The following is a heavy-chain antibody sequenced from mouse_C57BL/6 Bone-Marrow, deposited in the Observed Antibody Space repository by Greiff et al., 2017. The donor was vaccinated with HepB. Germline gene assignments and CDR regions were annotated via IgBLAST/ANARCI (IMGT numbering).Heavy chain of an antibody. J-gene: IGHJ1*03. Sequence: QVQLQQSGAELARPGASVKLSCKASGYTFTSYGISWVKQRTGQGLEWIGEIYPRSGSTYYNEKFKGKATLTADKSSSTEYMELRSLTSEDAAVYFCARGAYHDGRSCWYFDVWGTGTTVTVSS. CDR3: ARGAYHDGRSCWYFDV. D-gene: IGHD1-1*01. V-gene: IGHV1-81*01. CDR1: GYTFTSYG. CDR2: IYPRSGST.